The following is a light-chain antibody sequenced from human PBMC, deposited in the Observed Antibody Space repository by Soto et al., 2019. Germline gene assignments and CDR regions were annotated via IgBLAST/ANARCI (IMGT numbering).Light chain of an antibody. CDR1: RDDVGGYDY. CDR2: EVS. CDR3: SSYSISTAYL. V-gene: IGLV2-14*01. Sequence: QSVLTQPASVSGSPGQSITISCAGTRDDVGGYDYVSWYQLHPGKAPKLMIFEVSNRPSGVSYRFSGSKSGNTASLTISGLQAEDEADYFCSSYSISTAYLFGTGTKVTVL. J-gene: IGLJ1*01.